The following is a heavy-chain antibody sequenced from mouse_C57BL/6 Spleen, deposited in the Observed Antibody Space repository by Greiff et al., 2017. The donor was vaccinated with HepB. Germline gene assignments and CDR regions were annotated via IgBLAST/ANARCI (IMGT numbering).Heavy chain of an antibody. J-gene: IGHJ2*01. Sequence: VQGVESGAELVKPGASVKMSCKASGYTFTTYPIEWMKQNHGKSLEWIGNFHPYNDDTKYNEKFKGKATLTVEKSSSTVYLELSRLTSDDSAVYYCARHGGSSYWYYFDYWGQGTTLTVSS. D-gene: IGHD1-1*01. CDR1: GYTFTTYP. V-gene: IGHV1-47*01. CDR3: ARHGGSSYWYYFDY. CDR2: FHPYNDDT.